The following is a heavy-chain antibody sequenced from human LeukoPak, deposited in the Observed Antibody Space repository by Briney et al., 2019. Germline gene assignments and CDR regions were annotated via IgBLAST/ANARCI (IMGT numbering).Heavy chain of an antibody. Sequence: SVKVSCKATGGTFSNYAISWVRQAPGQGLEWMGGIIPILGTANYAQKFQGRVTIIADESTSTAYMELSSLRSEDTAVYYCAREEVGEYYYDSSGYSSWLDPWGQGTLVTVSS. J-gene: IGHJ5*02. CDR1: GGTFSNYA. D-gene: IGHD3-22*01. V-gene: IGHV1-69*01. CDR3: AREEVGEYYYDSSGYSSWLDP. CDR2: IIPILGTA.